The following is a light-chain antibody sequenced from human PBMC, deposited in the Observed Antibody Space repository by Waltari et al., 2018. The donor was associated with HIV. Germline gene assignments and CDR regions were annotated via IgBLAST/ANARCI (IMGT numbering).Light chain of an antibody. J-gene: IGLJ3*02. CDR3: AAWDDSLSGLV. CDR2: RNN. Sequence: QSVLTQPPSASGTPGQRVTISCSGSSSNIGTNYVNWYQQLPGTAPKLTSYRNNQRPSGVPDRFSGSKSGTSASLAISGLRSEDETNYYCAAWDDSLSGLVFGGGTKLTVL. CDR1: SSNIGTNY. V-gene: IGLV1-47*01.